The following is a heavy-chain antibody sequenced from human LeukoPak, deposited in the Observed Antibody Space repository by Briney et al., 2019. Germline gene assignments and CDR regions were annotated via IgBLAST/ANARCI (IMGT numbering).Heavy chain of an antibody. D-gene: IGHD2-15*01. CDR3: ARDPDPIVVVVAATGDP. CDR1: GFTFSSYS. Sequence: PGGSLRLSCAASGFTFSSYSMNWVRQAPGKGLEWVSSISSSSSYIYYADSVKGRFTISRDNAKNSLYLQMNSLGAEDTAVYYCARDPDPIVVVVAATGDPWGQGTLVTVSS. CDR2: ISSSSSYI. V-gene: IGHV3-21*01. J-gene: IGHJ5*02.